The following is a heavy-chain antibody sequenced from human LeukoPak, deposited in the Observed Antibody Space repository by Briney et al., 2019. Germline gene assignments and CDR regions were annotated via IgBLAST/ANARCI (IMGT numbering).Heavy chain of an antibody. D-gene: IGHD3-9*01. CDR2: FDPEDGET. V-gene: IGHV1-24*01. J-gene: IGHJ4*02. CDR3: ATTTPLLRYFDWSSPYDY. Sequence: GASVKVSCKVSGYTLTELSMHWVRQAPGKGLEWMGGFDPEDGETIYAQKFQGRVTMTEDTSTDTAYMELSSLRSEDTAVYYCATTTPLLRYFDWSSPYDYWGQGTLVTVSS. CDR1: GYTLTELS.